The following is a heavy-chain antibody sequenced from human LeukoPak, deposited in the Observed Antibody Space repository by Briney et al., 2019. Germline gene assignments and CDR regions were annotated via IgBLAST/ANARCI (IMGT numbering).Heavy chain of an antibody. Sequence: GGSLTLSCAASGFTFSGYATSWVRQAPGKGLEWVSAISFSKSTTYYADSVRGRFTISRDNSKGTLYLQMNSLRAEDTAIYYCAKLAHPELRDCWFDPWGQGTLVTVSS. CDR1: GFTFSGYA. V-gene: IGHV3-23*01. CDR3: AKLAHPELRDCWFDP. D-gene: IGHD3-10*01. J-gene: IGHJ5*02. CDR2: ISFSKSTT.